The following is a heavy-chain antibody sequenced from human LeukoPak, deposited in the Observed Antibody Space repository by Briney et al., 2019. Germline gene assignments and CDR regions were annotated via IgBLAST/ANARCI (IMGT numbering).Heavy chain of an antibody. Sequence: GGSLRLSCAASGFTFSSYSMNWVRQAPGKGLEWVSSISSSSSSYIYYADSVKGRFTISRDNAKNSLYLQMNSLRAEDTAVYYCARGVCSSTSCYISIFDYWGQGTLVTVSS. CDR2: ISSSSSSYI. CDR1: GFTFSSYS. V-gene: IGHV3-21*01. CDR3: ARGVCSSTSCYISIFDY. J-gene: IGHJ4*02. D-gene: IGHD2-2*02.